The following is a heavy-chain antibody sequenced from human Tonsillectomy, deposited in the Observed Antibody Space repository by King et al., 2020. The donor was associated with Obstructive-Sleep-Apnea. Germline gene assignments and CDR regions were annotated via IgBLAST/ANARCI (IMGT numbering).Heavy chain of an antibody. V-gene: IGHV3-66*01. Sequence: QLVQSGGGLVQPGGSLRLSCAVSGFTVSSNYMSWVRQAPGKGLEWVSVIYSGGSTYYADSVKGRFTISRDNSKNTLYLHMNSLRAEDTAVYYCARDVAVAARGYWGQGTLVTVSS. CDR3: ARDVAVAARGY. D-gene: IGHD6-19*01. CDR1: GFTVSSNY. CDR2: IYSGGST. J-gene: IGHJ4*02.